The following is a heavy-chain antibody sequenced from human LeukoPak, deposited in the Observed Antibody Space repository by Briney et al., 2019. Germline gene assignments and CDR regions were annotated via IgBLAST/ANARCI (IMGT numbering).Heavy chain of an antibody. D-gene: IGHD1-14*01. CDR2: IYYSGST. J-gene: IGHJ4*02. Sequence: SETLSLTCTVSGGSISSGGYYWSWIRQHPGKGLEWIGYIYYSGSTYYNPSLKSRVTISVDTSKNQFSLKLSSVTAADMAVYYCARFTLYKGAFDYWGQGALVTVSS. V-gene: IGHV4-31*03. CDR3: ARFTLYKGAFDY. CDR1: GGSISSGGYY.